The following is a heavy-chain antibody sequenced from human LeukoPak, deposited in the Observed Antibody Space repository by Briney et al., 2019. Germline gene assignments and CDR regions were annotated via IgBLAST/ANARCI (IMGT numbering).Heavy chain of an antibody. CDR3: ARVGYSSSSGFSDY. J-gene: IGHJ4*02. CDR1: GFTFSSYS. D-gene: IGHD6-6*01. V-gene: IGHV3-48*01. CDR2: ISSSSSTI. Sequence: PGGSLRLSCAASGFTFSSYSMNWVRQAPGKGLEWVSYISSSSSTIYYADSVKGRFTISRDNAKNSLYLQMNSLRAEDTAVYYCARVGYSSSSGFSDYWGQGTLVTVSS.